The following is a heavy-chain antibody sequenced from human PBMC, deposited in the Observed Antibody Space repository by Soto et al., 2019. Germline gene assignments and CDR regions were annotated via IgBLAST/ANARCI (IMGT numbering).Heavy chain of an antibody. D-gene: IGHD3-10*01. Sequence: QVQLVQSGAEVKKPGSSVKVSCKASGGTFSSYAINWVRQAPGQGLEWMGGIIRIFGTPDYAQRFQGRVTITADESTRTGYLELSSLRSEDTAVYYCARQGSNEYYYDGMDVWGQGTTVTVSS. V-gene: IGHV1-69*12. CDR1: GGTFSSYA. CDR3: ARQGSNEYYYDGMDV. CDR2: IIRIFGTP. J-gene: IGHJ6*02.